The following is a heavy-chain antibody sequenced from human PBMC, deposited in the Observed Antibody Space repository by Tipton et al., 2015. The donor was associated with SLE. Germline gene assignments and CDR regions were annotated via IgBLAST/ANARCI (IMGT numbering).Heavy chain of an antibody. CDR2: IKQDGSDK. V-gene: IGHV3-7*01. D-gene: IGHD2-8*02. J-gene: IGHJ4*02. Sequence: SLRLSCTASGFTFSSHEMNWVRQAPGKGLEWVANIKQDGSDKFYVDSVKGRFTISRDNAKNSLYLQMNSLRAEDTALYYCARETSSGAFDYWGQGTLVTVSS. CDR3: ARETSSGAFDY. CDR1: GFTFSSHE.